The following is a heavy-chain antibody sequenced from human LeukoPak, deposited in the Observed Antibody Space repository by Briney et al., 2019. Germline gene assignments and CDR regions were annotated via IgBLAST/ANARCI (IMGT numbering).Heavy chain of an antibody. V-gene: IGHV5-51*01. D-gene: IGHD6-13*01. CDR2: IYPVDPAT. CDR1: GFSFTSYW. CDR3: VITQYITSFDY. J-gene: IGHJ4*02. Sequence: GESLKISCKGSGFSFTSYWIGWVRQMPGKGLEWMAIIYPVDPATRYSPSFQGQVTISVDKSISTAYLQWSGLKASDTAIYYCVITQYITSFDYWGQGTLVTVSS.